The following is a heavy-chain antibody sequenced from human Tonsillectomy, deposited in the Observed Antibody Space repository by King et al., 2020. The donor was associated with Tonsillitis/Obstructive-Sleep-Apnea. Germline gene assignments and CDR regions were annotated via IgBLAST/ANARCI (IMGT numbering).Heavy chain of an antibody. D-gene: IGHD3-10*01. CDR3: ARPSLGREWFGEPHPYYFDY. CDR2: IYPGDSDT. J-gene: IGHJ4*02. Sequence: VQLVESGAEVKKPGESLKISCKGSGYSFTSYWIGWVRQMPGKGLEWMGIIYPGDSDTRYSPSFQGQVTISADKSISTAYLQWSSLKASDTAMYYCARPSLGREWFGEPHPYYFDYWGQGTLVTVSS. CDR1: GYSFTSYW. V-gene: IGHV5-51*01.